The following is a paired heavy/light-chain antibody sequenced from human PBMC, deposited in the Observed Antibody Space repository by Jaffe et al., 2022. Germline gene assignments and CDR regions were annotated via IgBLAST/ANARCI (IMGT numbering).Light chain of an antibody. CDR3: SSYTSSSTSFV. J-gene: IGLJ1*01. CDR1: SSDVGGYNY. V-gene: IGLV2-14*03. CDR2: DVS. Sequence: QSALTQPASVSGSPGQSITISCTGTSSDVGGYNYVSWYQQHPGKAPKLMIYDVSNRPSGVSNRFSGSKSGNTASLTISGLQAEDEADYYCSSYTSSSTSFVFGTGTKVTVL.
Heavy chain of an antibody. CDR2: IFSNDEK. V-gene: IGHV2-26*01. CDR3: ARIRFQPSKLRFLEWSLGSFAWFDP. CDR1: GFSLSNARMG. D-gene: IGHD3-3*01. Sequence: QVTLKESGPVLVKPTETLTLTCTVSGFSLSNARMGVSWIRQPPGKALEWLAHIFSNDEKSYSTSLKSRLTISKDTSKSQVVLTMTNMDPVDTATYYCARIRFQPSKLRFLEWSLGSFAWFDPWGQGTLVTVSS. J-gene: IGHJ5*02.